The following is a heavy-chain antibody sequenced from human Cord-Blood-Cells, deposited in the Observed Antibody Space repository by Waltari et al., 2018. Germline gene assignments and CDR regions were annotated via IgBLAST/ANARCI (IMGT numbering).Heavy chain of an antibody. V-gene: IGHV3-21*01. Sequence: EVQLVESGGGLVKPGGSLRLSCAASGFTFSSYSMNWVRQAPGKGLEWVSSISSSSNYIYYADSVKGLFTISRDNAKNSLYLQMNSLRAEDTAVYYCARTYDFWSGYYFDYWGQGTLVTVSS. CDR1: GFTFSSYS. D-gene: IGHD3-3*01. CDR2: ISSSSNYI. J-gene: IGHJ4*02. CDR3: ARTYDFWSGYYFDY.